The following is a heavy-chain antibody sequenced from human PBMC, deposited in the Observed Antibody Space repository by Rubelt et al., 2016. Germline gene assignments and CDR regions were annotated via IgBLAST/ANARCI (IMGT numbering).Heavy chain of an antibody. J-gene: IGHJ4*02. CDR1: GFTFSNYG. Sequence: GRSLRLSCAASGFTFSNYGMHWVRQAPGKGLEWVAIIWYDGGNKYYADSVKGRFTISRDNSKNTLYLRMNSLRAEDTAVYYCAKKTTVTLDYWGQGTLVTVSS. D-gene: IGHD4-17*01. CDR2: IWYDGGNK. V-gene: IGHV3-33*06. CDR3: AKKTTVTLDY.